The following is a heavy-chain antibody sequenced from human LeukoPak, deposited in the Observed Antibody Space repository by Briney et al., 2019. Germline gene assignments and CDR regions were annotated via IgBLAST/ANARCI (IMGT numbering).Heavy chain of an antibody. V-gene: IGHV3-7*01. J-gene: IGHJ3*02. CDR2: IKEDGSEK. CDR1: GFTVSSNY. CDR3: ARDLTSSRPLAFDAFDI. D-gene: IGHD3-3*01. Sequence: GGSLRLSCAASGFTVSSNYMSWVRQAPGKGLEWVANIKEDGSEKYYVDSVKGRFTISRDNAKNSLYLQMNSLRAEDTAVYYCARDLTSSRPLAFDAFDIWGQGTMVTVSS.